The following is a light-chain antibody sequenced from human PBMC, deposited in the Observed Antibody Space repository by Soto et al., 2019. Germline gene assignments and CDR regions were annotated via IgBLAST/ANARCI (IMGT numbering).Light chain of an antibody. J-gene: IGLJ2*01. CDR3: QSYDSSLSGVV. CDR1: SSNIGAGYD. CDR2: GNS. V-gene: IGLV1-40*01. Sequence: QLVLTQPPSVSGAPGQRVTISCTGSSSNIGAGYDVHWYQQLPGTAPKLLIYGNSNRPSGVPDRFSGSKSGTSASLAITGLQAEDEADYFCQSYDSSLSGVVFGGGTKGTVL.